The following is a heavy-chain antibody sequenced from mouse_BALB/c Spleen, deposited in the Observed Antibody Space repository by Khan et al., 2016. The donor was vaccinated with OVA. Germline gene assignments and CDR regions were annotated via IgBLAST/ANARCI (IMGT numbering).Heavy chain of an antibody. CDR3: AKDPPYYAMDY. CDR2: IWGGGSK. J-gene: IGHJ4*01. V-gene: IGHV2-6-5*01. CDR1: GFSLTDYA. Sequence: QVQLKQSGPGLVVPSQSLSITCTVSGFSLTDYAVSWIRQPPGKGLEWLGVIWGGGSKYYNSALKSRLSISKDNSKSQVFLKMNSLQTDDTAMYYCAKDPPYYAMDYWGQGTSVTVSS.